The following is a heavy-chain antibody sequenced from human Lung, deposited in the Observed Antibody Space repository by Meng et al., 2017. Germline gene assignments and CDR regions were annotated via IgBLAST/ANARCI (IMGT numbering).Heavy chain of an antibody. J-gene: IGHJ4*02. CDR3: ARGPTTMAHDFDY. CDR1: GGSFSDYY. V-gene: IGHV4-34*01. Sequence: QVRLQQWGAGLLKPSGTLSLPCVFSGGSFSDYYWSWIRQPPGKGLEWIGEINHSGSTNYNPSLESRATISVDTSQNNLSLKLSSVTAADSAVYYCARGPTTMAHDFDYWGQGTLVTVSS. CDR2: INHSGST. D-gene: IGHD4-11*01.